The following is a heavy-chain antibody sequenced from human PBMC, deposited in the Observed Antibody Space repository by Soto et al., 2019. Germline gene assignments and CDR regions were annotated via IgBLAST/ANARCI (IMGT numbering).Heavy chain of an antibody. J-gene: IGHJ6*02. CDR3: ARLLNYGDYRYYYYGMDV. CDR1: GGSFSGYY. CDR2: INHSGST. Sequence: SETLSLTCAVYGGSFSGYYWSWIRQPPGKGLEWIGEINHSGSTNYNPSLKSRVTISVDTSKNQFSLKLSSVTAADTAMYYCARLLNYGDYRYYYYGMDVWGQGTTVTVSS. V-gene: IGHV4-34*01. D-gene: IGHD4-17*01.